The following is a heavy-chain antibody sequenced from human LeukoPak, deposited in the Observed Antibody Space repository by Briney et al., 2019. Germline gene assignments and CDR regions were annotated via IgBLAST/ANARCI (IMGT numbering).Heavy chain of an antibody. J-gene: IGHJ5*02. CDR2: ISGSGGNT. V-gene: IGHV3-23*01. D-gene: IGHD3-10*01. CDR1: GFTFSSYG. Sequence: GRSLRLSCAASGFTFSSYGMHWVRQAPGKGLEWVSVISGSGGNTYYADSVKGRFTISRDNSKNTLYVQMNSLRAEDTAVYYCAKGHYYGSGSYYTWGQGTLVTVSS. CDR3: AKGHYYGSGSYYT.